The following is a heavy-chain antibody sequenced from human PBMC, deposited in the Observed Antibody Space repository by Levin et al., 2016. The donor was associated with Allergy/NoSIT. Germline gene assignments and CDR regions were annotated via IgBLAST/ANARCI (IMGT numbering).Heavy chain of an antibody. CDR3: ARGGVAALPPCWVDP. Sequence: ASVKVSCKASGYTFTSFGITWVRQAPGQGLEWMGWISGNNGDTKYAQKLQGRVTMTKDTSTSTAYMELRSLRSDDTAVYYCARGGVAALPPCWVDPWGQGTLVTGLL. V-gene: IGHV1-18*01. D-gene: IGHD6-13*01. J-gene: IGHJ5*02. CDR1: GYTFTSFG. CDR2: ISGNNGDT.